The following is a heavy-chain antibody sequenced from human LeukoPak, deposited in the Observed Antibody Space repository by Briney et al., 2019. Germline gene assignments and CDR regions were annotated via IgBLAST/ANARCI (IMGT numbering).Heavy chain of an antibody. Sequence: SVKVSCKASGGTFSSYAISWVRPAPGQGLEWMGRIIPILGIANYAQKFQGRVTITADKSTSTAYRELSSLRSEDTAVYYCARDYGDPDYWGQGTLVTVSS. CDR2: IIPILGIA. D-gene: IGHD4-17*01. V-gene: IGHV1-69*04. CDR1: GGTFSSYA. J-gene: IGHJ4*02. CDR3: ARDYGDPDY.